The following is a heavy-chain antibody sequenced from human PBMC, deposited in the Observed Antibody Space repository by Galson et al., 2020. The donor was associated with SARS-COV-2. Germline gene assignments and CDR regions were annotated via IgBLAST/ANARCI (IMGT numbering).Heavy chain of an antibody. J-gene: IGHJ4*02. CDR2: ISSSSSYI. V-gene: IGHV3-21*01. CDR1: GFTFSSYS. Sequence: GESLKISCAASGFTFSSYSMNWVRQAPGKGLEWVSSISSSSSYIYYADSVKGRFTISRDNAKNSLYLQMNSLRAEDTAVYYCATHSNSSPLDYWGQGTLVTVSS. CDR3: ATHSNSSPLDY. D-gene: IGHD6-13*01.